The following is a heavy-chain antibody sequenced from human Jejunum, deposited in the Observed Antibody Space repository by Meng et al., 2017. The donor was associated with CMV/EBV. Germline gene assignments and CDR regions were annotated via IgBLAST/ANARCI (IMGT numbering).Heavy chain of an antibody. CDR1: NYW. CDR3: ARGAGRITTFGVVMSWLDP. CDR2: IYTGDSDT. V-gene: IGHV5-51*01. Sequence: NYWIAWVRQVAGKGPEWLGIIYTGDSDTRYSPSIQGQVTISLDKYNNITYLQWSSLEASDTAMYYCARGAGRITTFGVVMSWLDPWGQGTLVTVSS. D-gene: IGHD3-3*01. J-gene: IGHJ5*02.